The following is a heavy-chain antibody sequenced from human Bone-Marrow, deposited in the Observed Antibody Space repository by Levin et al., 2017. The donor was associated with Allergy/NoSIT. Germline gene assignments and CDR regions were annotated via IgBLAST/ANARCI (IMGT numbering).Heavy chain of an antibody. CDR2: ISYDGSNK. CDR3: AKEDYGDYVLDY. D-gene: IGHD4-17*01. Sequence: GGSLRLSCAASGFNLSSFGMHWVRQAPGKGLEWVAVISYDGSNKYYVDSVKGRFTISRDNSKNTLFLQLNSLRAEDTAVYYCAKEDYGDYVLDYWGKGTLLTVDS. CDR1: GFNLSSFG. J-gene: IGHJ4*02. V-gene: IGHV3-30*18.